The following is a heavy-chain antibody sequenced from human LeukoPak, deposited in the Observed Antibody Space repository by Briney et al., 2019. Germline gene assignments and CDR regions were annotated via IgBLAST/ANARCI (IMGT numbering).Heavy chain of an antibody. CDR2: IYHSGST. Sequence: PSETLSLTCAVSGGSISSGGYSWRWIRQPPGKGLEWIGYIYHSGSTYYNPSLKSRVTISVDRSKNQFSLKLSSVTAADTAVYYCARVGWYFDLWGRGTLVTVSS. CDR1: GGSISSGGYS. V-gene: IGHV4-30-2*01. CDR3: ARVGWYFDL. J-gene: IGHJ2*01.